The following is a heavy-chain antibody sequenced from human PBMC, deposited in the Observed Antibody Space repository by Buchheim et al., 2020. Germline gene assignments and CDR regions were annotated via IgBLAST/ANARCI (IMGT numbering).Heavy chain of an antibody. J-gene: IGHJ6*02. V-gene: IGHV3-30-3*01. CDR3: ARGPNYYNMDV. Sequence: QVQLVESGGGVVQPGRSLRLSCAASGFTFNTYAIHWVRQAPGKGLEWVALISFDGSNKYYAASVRGRFTISRDNSKSNLFLQINSLRVDDTAVYYCARGPNYYNMDVWGQGTT. CDR2: ISFDGSNK. CDR1: GFTFNTYA.